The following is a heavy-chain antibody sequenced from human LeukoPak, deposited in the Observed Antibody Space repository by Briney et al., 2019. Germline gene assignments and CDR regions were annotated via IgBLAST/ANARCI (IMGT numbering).Heavy chain of an antibody. V-gene: IGHV3-30-3*01. CDR1: GITLSSYD. D-gene: IGHD6-13*01. CDR2: ISYDGSNK. CDR3: ARVSTAVSLAIDY. Sequence: GGSLRLSCAASGITLSSYDMHWVRQAPGKALEWVAVISYDGSNKDYADSVKGRFTISRDNSKNTLDLQMNSLRAEDTAAYYCARVSTAVSLAIDYWGQGTLVTVST. J-gene: IGHJ4*02.